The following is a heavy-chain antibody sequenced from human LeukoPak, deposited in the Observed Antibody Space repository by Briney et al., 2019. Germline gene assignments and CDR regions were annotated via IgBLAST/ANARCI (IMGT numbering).Heavy chain of an antibody. Sequence: AASVTVSCKASGYTFTSYGITWVRQAPGQGLEWMGWISAYNGNTNYAQKFQGRVTMTTDTFSTTAYMELRSLRSDDTAVYYCARGWNGDPTAYWGQGTLVTVSS. V-gene: IGHV1-18*01. D-gene: IGHD4-17*01. CDR1: GYTFTSYG. J-gene: IGHJ4*02. CDR2: ISAYNGNT. CDR3: ARGWNGDPTAY.